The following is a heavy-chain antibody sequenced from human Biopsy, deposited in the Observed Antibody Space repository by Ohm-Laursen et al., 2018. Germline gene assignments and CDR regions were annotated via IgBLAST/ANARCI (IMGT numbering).Heavy chain of an antibody. CDR3: ARHSLDDFWSGAHYYFDY. Sequence: GTLSLTCSVSGGPISSRNHYWGWLRQPPGKGLEWIGHVYYSGSTFYNSSLESRVTVSVDTSKNQFHLRLTSMSASDTAVYYCARHSLDDFWSGAHYYFDYWGLGTLVTVSS. V-gene: IGHV4-39*01. CDR1: GGPISSRNHY. D-gene: IGHD3-3*01. CDR2: VYYSGST. J-gene: IGHJ4*02.